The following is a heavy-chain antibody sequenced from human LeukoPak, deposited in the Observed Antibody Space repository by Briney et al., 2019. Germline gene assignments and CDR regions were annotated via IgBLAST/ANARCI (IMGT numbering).Heavy chain of an antibody. J-gene: IGHJ3*02. V-gene: IGHV3-48*03. CDR3: ARDYYDSSGYSTADAFDI. CDR1: GFTFSGYE. Sequence: GGSLRLSCAASGFTFSGYEMNWVRQAPGKGLEWVSYISRSGTIISYADSVKGRFTISRDNAKNSLYLQMNSLRAEDTAVYYCARDYYDSSGYSTADAFDIWGQGTMVTVTS. D-gene: IGHD3-22*01. CDR2: ISRSGTII.